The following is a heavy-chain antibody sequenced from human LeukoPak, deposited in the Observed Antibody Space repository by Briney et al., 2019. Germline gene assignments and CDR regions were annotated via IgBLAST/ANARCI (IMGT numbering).Heavy chain of an antibody. D-gene: IGHD2-21*02. CDR1: GFIFSTSE. CDR2: ISGSGSNI. CDR3: AYCGGDCSFDY. Sequence: GRSLRLSRAASGFIFSTSEMNWVRQAPGKGLEWVSYISGSGSNIYYADSVKGRFTISRDNSKNSVYLQMNSLRAEDTAVYYCAYCGGDCSFDYWGQGTLVTVSS. J-gene: IGHJ4*02. V-gene: IGHV3-48*03.